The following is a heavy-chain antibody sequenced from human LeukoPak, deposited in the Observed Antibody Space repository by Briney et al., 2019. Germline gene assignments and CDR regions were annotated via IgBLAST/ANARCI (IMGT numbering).Heavy chain of an antibody. CDR2: ISAYNGNT. V-gene: IGHV1-18*01. CDR1: GYTFTSYG. D-gene: IGHD6-6*01. CDR3: ARDLGRIAARDFDY. J-gene: IGHJ4*02. Sequence: GASVKVSCKXSGYTFTSYGISWVRQAPGQGLEWMGWISAYNGNTNYAQKLQGRVTMTTDTSTSTAYMELRSLRSDDTAVYYCARDLGRIAARDFDYWGQGTLVTVSS.